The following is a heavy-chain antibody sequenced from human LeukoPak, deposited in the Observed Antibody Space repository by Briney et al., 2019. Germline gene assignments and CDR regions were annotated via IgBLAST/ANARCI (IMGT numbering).Heavy chain of an antibody. J-gene: IGHJ6*02. V-gene: IGHV5-51*01. Sequence: GESLKISCKGSGYSFTSYWIGWVRQMPGKGLEWMGIIYPGDSDARYSPSFQGQVTISADKSIRTAYLQWSSLKASDTAMYYCARPAYGSGRQYYYYGMDVWGQGTTVTVSS. CDR3: ARPAYGSGRQYYYYGMDV. CDR2: IYPGDSDA. CDR1: GYSFTSYW. D-gene: IGHD3-10*01.